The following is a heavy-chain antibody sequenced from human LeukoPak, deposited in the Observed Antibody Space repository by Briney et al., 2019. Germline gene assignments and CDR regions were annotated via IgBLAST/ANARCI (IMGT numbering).Heavy chain of an antibody. CDR1: GFTFSNYW. J-gene: IGHJ6*02. CDR3: ARDVRLRSMDV. V-gene: IGHV3-7*03. D-gene: IGHD3-10*02. Sequence: PWGSLRLSCAASGFTFSNYWMSWVRQAPGKGLEWVANIRQDGNEKYYVDSVKGRFTISRDNAKIPLYLQMNSLRAEDTAIYYCARDVRLRSMDVWGQGTTVTVSS. CDR2: IRQDGNEK.